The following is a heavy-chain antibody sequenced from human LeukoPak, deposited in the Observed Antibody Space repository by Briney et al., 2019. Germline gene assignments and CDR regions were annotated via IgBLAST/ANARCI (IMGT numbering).Heavy chain of an antibody. J-gene: IGHJ4*02. CDR3: ARSYSSSSGRGFDY. CDR2: IYYSGST. Sequence: SETLSLTCTVSGGSISSYYWSWIRQPPGKGLEWIGYIYYSGSTNYNPSLKSRVTISVDTSKNQFSLKLSSVTAADTAAYYCARSYSSSSGRGFDYWGQGTLVTVSS. CDR1: GGSISSYY. V-gene: IGHV4-59*01. D-gene: IGHD6-6*01.